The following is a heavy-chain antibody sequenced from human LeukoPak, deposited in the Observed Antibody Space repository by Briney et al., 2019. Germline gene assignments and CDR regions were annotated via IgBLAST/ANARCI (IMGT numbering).Heavy chain of an antibody. D-gene: IGHD1-26*01. CDR3: ATTTIRLGF. CDR2: IYNGGST. CDR1: GYSFSSGYY. V-gene: IGHV4-38-2*02. J-gene: IGHJ4*02. Sequence: PSETLSLTCTVSGYSFSSGYYWGWIRQPPGKGLEWIGSIYNGGSTYYNPSLKSRVTISVDTSNNQFSLRLSSVTAADTAVYYCATTTIRLGFWGQGTLVTVSS.